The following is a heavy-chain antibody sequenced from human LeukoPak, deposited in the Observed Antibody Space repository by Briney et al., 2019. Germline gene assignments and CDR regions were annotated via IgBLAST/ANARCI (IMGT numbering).Heavy chain of an antibody. CDR3: ARDMAWGLYYGMDV. CDR1: GFTFSSYS. V-gene: IGHV3-21*01. CDR2: ISCSSSYI. J-gene: IGHJ6*02. D-gene: IGHD3-16*01. Sequence: GGSLRLSCAASGFTFSSYSMNWVRQAPGKGLEWVSSISCSSSYIYYADSVKGRFTISRDNAKNSLYLHMNSLRAEDTAVYYCARDMAWGLYYGMDVWGQGTTVTVSS.